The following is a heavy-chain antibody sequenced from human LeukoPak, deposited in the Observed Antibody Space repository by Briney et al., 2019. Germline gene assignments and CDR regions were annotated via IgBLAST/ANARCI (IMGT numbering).Heavy chain of an antibody. V-gene: IGHV4-4*07. D-gene: IGHD3-22*01. Sequence: SETLSLTCTVSGGSISSYYWSWIGQPAGKGLEWIGRIYTSGSTNYNPSLKSRVTMSVDTSKNQFSLKLSSVTAADTAVYYCARDLIVSFAYYYYMDVWGKGTTVTVSS. J-gene: IGHJ6*03. CDR1: GGSISSYY. CDR3: ARDLIVSFAYYYYMDV. CDR2: IYTSGST.